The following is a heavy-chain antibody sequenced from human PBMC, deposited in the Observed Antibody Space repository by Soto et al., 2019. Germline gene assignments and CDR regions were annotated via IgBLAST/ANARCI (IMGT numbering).Heavy chain of an antibody. CDR3: AKAERGGYYGSGSYYNDDY. J-gene: IGHJ4*02. Sequence: EVQLLESGGGLVQPGGSLRLSCAASGFTFSSYAMSWVRQAPGKGLEWVSAISGSGGSTYYADSVKGRFTISRDNSKNPLYLQMNSLRAEDTAVYYCAKAERGGYYGSGSYYNDDYWGQGTLVTVSS. D-gene: IGHD3-10*01. CDR1: GFTFSSYA. CDR2: ISGSGGST. V-gene: IGHV3-23*01.